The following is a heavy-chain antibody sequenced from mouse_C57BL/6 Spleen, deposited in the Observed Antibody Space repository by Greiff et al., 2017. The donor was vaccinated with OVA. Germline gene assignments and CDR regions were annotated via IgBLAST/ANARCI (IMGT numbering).Heavy chain of an antibody. CDR2: IRNKANGYTT. CDR3: VKAAQIYYDSYAMDY. CDR1: GFTFTDYY. V-gene: IGHV7-4*01. Sequence: EVKVVESGGGLVQPGASLRLSCAASGFTFTDYYMSWVRQPPGKAPEWLALIRNKANGYTTEYTASVKGRFTISRDNSQNILYLQMNTLRAEDSATYYCVKAAQIYYDSYAMDYWGQGTSVTVSS. J-gene: IGHJ4*01. D-gene: IGHD2-1*01.